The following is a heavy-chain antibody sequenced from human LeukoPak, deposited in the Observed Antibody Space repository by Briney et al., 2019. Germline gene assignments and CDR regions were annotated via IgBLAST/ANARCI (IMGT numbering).Heavy chain of an antibody. CDR2: VYYSGTN. J-gene: IGHJ4*02. CDR3: ARLPGIAVSGKAVDY. D-gene: IGHD6-19*01. V-gene: IGHV4-59*01. Sequence: TSETLSLTCTVAGGSISGYSWSWIRQPPGKGLEWIGYVYYSGTNTYNPSLKSRVTISVDKSKNQFSLNLSSGTAADTAVYYCARLPGIAVSGKAVDYWGQGTLVTVSS. CDR1: GGSISGYS.